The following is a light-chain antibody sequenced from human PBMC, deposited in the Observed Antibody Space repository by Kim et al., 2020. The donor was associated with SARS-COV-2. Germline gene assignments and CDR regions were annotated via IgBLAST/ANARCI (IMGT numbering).Light chain of an antibody. V-gene: IGLV1-44*01. CDR1: SSNIGSNT. Sequence: ELTQPPSASGTPGQRVTISCSGSSSNIGSNTVNWYQQLPGTAPKLLIYSNNQRPSGVPDRFSVSKSGTSASLAISGLQSEDEADYYCAAWDDSLNAWVFGGGTQLTVL. CDR3: AAWDDSLNAWV. J-gene: IGLJ3*02. CDR2: SNN.